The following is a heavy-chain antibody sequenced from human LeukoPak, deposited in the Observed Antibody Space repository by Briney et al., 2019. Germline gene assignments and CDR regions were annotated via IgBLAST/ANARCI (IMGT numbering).Heavy chain of an antibody. Sequence: PGGSLRLSCAASGFTFSDYYMTWIRQAPGKGLEWVSYISSSGSIIYYADSVKGRFIISRDKAKNSLYLQMNSLRAEDTAVYFCARVGYDSSGRFDYWGQGTLVTVSS. CDR2: ISSSGSII. J-gene: IGHJ4*02. D-gene: IGHD3-22*01. V-gene: IGHV3-11*04. CDR1: GFTFSDYY. CDR3: ARVGYDSSGRFDY.